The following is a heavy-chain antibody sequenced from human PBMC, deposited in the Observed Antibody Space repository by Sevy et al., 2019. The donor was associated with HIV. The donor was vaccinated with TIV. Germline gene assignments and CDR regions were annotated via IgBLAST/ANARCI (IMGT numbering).Heavy chain of an antibody. CDR1: GYSISSDYY. CDR3: ARAIGTQVAGRYYFDY. CDR2: IYHSGYS. V-gene: IGHV4-38-2*01. D-gene: IGHD6-19*01. J-gene: IGHJ4*02. Sequence: SETLSLTCAVSGYSISSDYYWGWIRQPPGEGLEWIGSIYHSGYSYYNPSLKSRVTISVDTSKNQFSLKLSSVIAADTAVFYCARAIGTQVAGRYYFDYWGQGTLVTVSS.